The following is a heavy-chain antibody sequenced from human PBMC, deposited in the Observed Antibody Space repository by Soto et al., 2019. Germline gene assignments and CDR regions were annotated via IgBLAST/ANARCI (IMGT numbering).Heavy chain of an antibody. Sequence: LKISCKGSGYSFAGYWITWVRQKPGKGLEWMGRIDPSDSQTYYSPSFRGHVTISATKSITTVFLQWSSLRASDTAMYYRARQIYDSDTGPNFQYYFDSWGQGTPVTVSS. CDR1: GYSFAGYW. V-gene: IGHV5-10-1*01. CDR2: IDPSDSQT. J-gene: IGHJ4*02. D-gene: IGHD3-22*01. CDR3: ARQIYDSDTGPNFQYYFDS.